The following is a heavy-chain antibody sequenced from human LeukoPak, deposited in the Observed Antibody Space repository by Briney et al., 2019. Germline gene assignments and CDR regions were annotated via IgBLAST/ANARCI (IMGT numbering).Heavy chain of an antibody. D-gene: IGHD6-6*01. J-gene: IGHJ6*03. V-gene: IGHV4-39*01. CDR2: IYYSGST. Sequence: PSETLSLTCTVSGGSISSSSYYWGWIRQPPGKGLEWIGSIYYSGSTYYNPSLKSRVTISVDTSKNQFSLKLSPVTAADTAVYYCAARGVYYYYMDVWGKGTTVTVSS. CDR1: GGSISSSSYY. CDR3: AARGVYYYYMDV.